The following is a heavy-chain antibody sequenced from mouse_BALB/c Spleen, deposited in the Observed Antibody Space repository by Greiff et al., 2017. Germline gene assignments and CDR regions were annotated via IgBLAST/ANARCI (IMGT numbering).Heavy chain of an antibody. Sequence: VQLQQSGAELVRPGALVKLSCKASGFNIKDTYMHWVKQRPEQGLEWIGRIDPANGNTKYDPKFQGKATITADTSSNTAYLQLSSLTSEDTAVYYCARGDGNSLFDYWGQGTTLTVSS. CDR1: GFNIKDTY. CDR2: IDPANGNT. V-gene: IGHV14-3*02. D-gene: IGHD2-1*01. CDR3: ARGDGNSLFDY. J-gene: IGHJ2*01.